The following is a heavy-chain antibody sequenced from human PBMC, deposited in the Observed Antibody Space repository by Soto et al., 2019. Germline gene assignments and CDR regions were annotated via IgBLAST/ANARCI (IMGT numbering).Heavy chain of an antibody. Sequence: QLQLHESGPGLVRPSETLSLTCTVSGGSISTSSYYWGWLRQPPGKGLEWIGSIYYTGGTYYNTSLKSRVTISVDTSKDQFSLRLSSVTAADTAIYYCASGWRLFDFWGQGTLVTVSS. CDR3: ASGWRLFDF. J-gene: IGHJ4*02. CDR2: IYYTGGT. CDR1: GGSISTSSYY. V-gene: IGHV4-39*01. D-gene: IGHD6-19*01.